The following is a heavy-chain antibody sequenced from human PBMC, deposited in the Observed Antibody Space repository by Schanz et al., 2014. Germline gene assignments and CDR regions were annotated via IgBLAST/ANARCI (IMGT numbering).Heavy chain of an antibody. CDR3: ARNIIATARAYDI. Sequence: QVQLVQSGAEVKKPGASVKVSCKASGYAFSKYGINWVRQAPGQGLEWMGWINAYNGDRKYAQNFQDRVTMTTDTSTRTVYMELRSLRSDDTAVYYCARNIIATARAYDIWGQGTMVTVSS. CDR1: GYAFSKYG. D-gene: IGHD6-13*01. J-gene: IGHJ3*02. V-gene: IGHV1-18*04. CDR2: INAYNGDR.